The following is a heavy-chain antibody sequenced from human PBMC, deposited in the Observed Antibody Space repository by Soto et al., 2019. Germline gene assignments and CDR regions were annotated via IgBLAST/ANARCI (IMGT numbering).Heavy chain of an antibody. Sequence: GGSLRLSCAASGFTFSSYAMHWVRQAPGKGLEWVAVISYDGSNKYYADSVKGRFTISRDNSKNTLYLQMNSLRAEDTAVYYCARGGSGSSYYYYGMDVWGQGTTVTVSS. CDR2: ISYDGSNK. J-gene: IGHJ6*02. CDR3: ARGGSGSSYYYYGMDV. D-gene: IGHD3-10*01. CDR1: GFTFSSYA. V-gene: IGHV3-30-3*01.